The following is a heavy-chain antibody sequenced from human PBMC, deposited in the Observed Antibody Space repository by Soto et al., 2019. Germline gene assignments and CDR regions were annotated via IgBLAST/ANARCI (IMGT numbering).Heavy chain of an antibody. D-gene: IGHD2-15*01. CDR2: IYPGNSNT. CDR3: ASDSHCDGGNCPMGGFDM. Sequence: GGSLKISRKGPGYGFSIHWVAWVRQMPGKGVEWGGIIYPGNSNTMYSPSFQGQVTISADTALSTTYLQWDTLTPSDTAIYFCASDSHCDGGNCPMGGFDMWGQGTMVTVS. J-gene: IGHJ3*02. CDR1: GYGFSIHW. V-gene: IGHV5-51*01.